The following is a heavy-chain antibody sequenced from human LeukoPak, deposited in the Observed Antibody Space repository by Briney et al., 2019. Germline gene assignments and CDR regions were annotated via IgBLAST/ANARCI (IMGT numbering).Heavy chain of an antibody. V-gene: IGHV4-34*01. D-gene: IGHD3-10*01. CDR2: IYYSGST. Sequence: SETLSLTCAVYGGSFSGYYWSWIRQPPGKGLEWIGNIYYSGSTYYNPSFKSRLTISVDTSKNQFSLKLSSVTTADTAVYYCASLRTGDFDYWGQGALVTVSS. J-gene: IGHJ4*02. CDR3: ASLRTGDFDY. CDR1: GGSFSGYY.